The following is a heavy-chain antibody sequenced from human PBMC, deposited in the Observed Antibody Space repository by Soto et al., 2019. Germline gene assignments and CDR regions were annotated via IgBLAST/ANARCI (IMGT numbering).Heavy chain of an antibody. CDR2: ISYDGSNK. Sequence: ESGGGVVQPGRSLRLSCAASGFTFSSYAMHWVRQAPGKGLEWVAVISYDGSNKYYADSVKGRFTISRDNSKNTLYLQMNSLRAEDTAVYYCARTYDSSGYYSDYWGQGTLVTVSS. D-gene: IGHD3-22*01. CDR1: GFTFSSYA. V-gene: IGHV3-30-3*01. J-gene: IGHJ4*02. CDR3: ARTYDSSGYYSDY.